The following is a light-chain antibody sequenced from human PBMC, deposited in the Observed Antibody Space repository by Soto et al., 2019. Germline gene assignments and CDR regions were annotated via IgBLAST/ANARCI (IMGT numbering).Light chain of an antibody. CDR2: GTS. CDR1: QGISNY. CDR3: QQLKTYPLT. Sequence: DIQLTQSPSFLSASVGDRVTITCRASQGISNYLAWYQQKPGNAPKLVIYGTSTLQSEVPSRSSGSGSGTLFSLTISSLQPEDFATYFCQQLKTYPLTFGGGTRVEIK. V-gene: IGKV1-9*01. J-gene: IGKJ4*01.